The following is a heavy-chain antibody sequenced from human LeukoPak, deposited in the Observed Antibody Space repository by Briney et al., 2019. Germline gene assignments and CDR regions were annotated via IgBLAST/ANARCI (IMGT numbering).Heavy chain of an antibody. D-gene: IGHD3-22*01. CDR3: ARDLMIVVVFDY. Sequence: ASVKVSCKASGYTLTSYYMHWVRQAPGQGLEWMGWINPNSGGTNYAQKFQGRVTMTRDTSISTAYMELSRLRSDDTAVYYCARDLMIVVVFDYWGQGTLVTVSS. V-gene: IGHV1-2*02. CDR2: INPNSGGT. J-gene: IGHJ4*02. CDR1: GYTLTSYY.